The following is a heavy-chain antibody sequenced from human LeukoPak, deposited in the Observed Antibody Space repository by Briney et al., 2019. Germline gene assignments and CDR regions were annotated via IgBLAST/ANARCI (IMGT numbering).Heavy chain of an antibody. J-gene: IGHJ4*02. V-gene: IGHV4-59*05. CDR3: ARLGTTVTTDY. D-gene: IGHD4-17*01. CDR1: RGSIINYY. Sequence: SETLSLTCAVSRGSIINYYWTWVRQPAGQGLEWIGSIYYRGSTYYNPSLKSRVTISVDTSKNQFSLKLSSVTAADTAVYYCARLGTTVTTDYWGQGTLVTVSS. CDR2: IYYRGST.